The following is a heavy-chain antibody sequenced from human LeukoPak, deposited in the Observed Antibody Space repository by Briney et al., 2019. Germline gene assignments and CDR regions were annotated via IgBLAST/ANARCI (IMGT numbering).Heavy chain of an antibody. J-gene: IGHJ3*02. CDR2: IRYDGSNK. V-gene: IGHV3-30*02. CDR3: AKGDRYYYDSSGYHDAFDI. D-gene: IGHD3-22*01. CDR1: GFTFSSYG. Sequence: GGSLRLSCAASGFTFSSYGMHWVRQAPGKGLEWVAFIRYDGSNKYYADSVEGRFTISRDNSKNTLYLQMNSLRAEDTAVYYCAKGDRYYYDSSGYHDAFDIWGQGTMVTVSS.